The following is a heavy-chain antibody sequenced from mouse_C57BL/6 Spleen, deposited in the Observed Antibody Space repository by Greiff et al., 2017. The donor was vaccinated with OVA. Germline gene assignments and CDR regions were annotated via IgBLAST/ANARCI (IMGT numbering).Heavy chain of an antibody. CDR1: GYTFTSYW. CDR2: IYPGSGST. J-gene: IGHJ4*01. V-gene: IGHV1-55*01. D-gene: IGHD2-5*01. CDR3: ARRGPYYSNYDYAMDY. Sequence: QVQLQQPGAELVKPGASVKMSCKASGYTFTSYWITWVKQRPGQGLEWIGDIYPGSGSTNYNEKFKSKATLTVDTSSRTAYMQLSSLTSEDSAVYYCARRGPYYSNYDYAMDYWGQGTSVTVSS.